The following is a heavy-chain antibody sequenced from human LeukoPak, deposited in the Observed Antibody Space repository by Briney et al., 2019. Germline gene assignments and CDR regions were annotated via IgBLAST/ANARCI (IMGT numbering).Heavy chain of an antibody. CDR3: ARVLARYGNLDY. Sequence: ASVKVSCKASGYTFTDYYIHWVRQAPGQGLEWMGWINPNSGGTNYTQKFQGRVPMTRDTSISTAYLELNRLTSDDTAVYYCARVLARYGNLDYWGQGILVTVSS. CDR1: GYTFTDYY. CDR2: INPNSGGT. D-gene: IGHD1-14*01. J-gene: IGHJ4*02. V-gene: IGHV1-2*02.